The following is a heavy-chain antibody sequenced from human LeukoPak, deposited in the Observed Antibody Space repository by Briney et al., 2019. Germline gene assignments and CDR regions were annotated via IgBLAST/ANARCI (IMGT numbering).Heavy chain of an antibody. CDR1: GFTFTNAW. CDR3: STLTSRGLSDS. V-gene: IGHV3-15*07. D-gene: IGHD1-20*01. J-gene: IGHJ4*02. CDR2: IKSKADGETI. Sequence: PGGSLRLSCAASGFTFTNAWMNWVRQAPGKGLEWVGRIKSKADGETIDYAAPVKGRFTFSRDDSKNMLYLQMNSLKSEDTAVYYCSTLTSRGLSDSWGQGTLVTVSS.